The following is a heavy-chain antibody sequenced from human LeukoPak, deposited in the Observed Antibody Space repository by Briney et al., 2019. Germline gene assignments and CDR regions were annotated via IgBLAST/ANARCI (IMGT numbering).Heavy chain of an antibody. V-gene: IGHV1-2*02. J-gene: IGHJ4*02. Sequence: ASVKVSCKASGYTFTGYYMHWVRQAPGQGLEWMGWINPNSGGTNYAQKLQGRVTMTTDTSTSTAYMELRSLRSDDTAVYFCARVQWLVQESFDYWGQGTLVTVSS. CDR3: ARVQWLVQESFDY. CDR1: GYTFTGYY. D-gene: IGHD6-19*01. CDR2: INPNSGGT.